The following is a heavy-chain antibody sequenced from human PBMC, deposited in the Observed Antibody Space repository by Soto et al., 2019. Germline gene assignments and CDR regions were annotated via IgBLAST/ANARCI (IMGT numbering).Heavy chain of an antibody. CDR3: AHRPIVGAAI. CDR1: GGSISNSNW. CDR2: IFHSGST. Sequence: SETLSLTCAVFGGSISNSNWWTWVRQPPGRGLDWIGEIFHSGSTNYHSSLMGRVTISVDKANNQFSLKLSSVTAADTAVYYCAHRPIVGAAIWGQGTLVTVSS. D-gene: IGHD1-26*01. V-gene: IGHV4-4*02. J-gene: IGHJ4*02.